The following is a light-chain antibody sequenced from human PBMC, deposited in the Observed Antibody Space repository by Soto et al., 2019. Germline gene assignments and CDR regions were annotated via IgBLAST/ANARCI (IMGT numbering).Light chain of an antibody. J-gene: IGKJ5*01. CDR1: QSVSSSY. V-gene: IGKV3-20*01. Sequence: IVLKQSPGTLSLYPGERATLSCRASQSVSSSYLAWYQQKPGQAPRLLIYGASSRATGIPDRFSGSGSGTDFTLTISRLEPEDFAVYYCQQHNDWPTFGQGTRLEIK. CDR3: QQHNDWPT. CDR2: GAS.